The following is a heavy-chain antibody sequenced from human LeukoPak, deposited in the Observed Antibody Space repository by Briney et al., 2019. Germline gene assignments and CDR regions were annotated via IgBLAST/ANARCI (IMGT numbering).Heavy chain of an antibody. CDR3: ARDLSSSGWAFDY. J-gene: IGHJ4*02. CDR2: IGTGGDT. Sequence: GGSLRLSCATSGFTFKSYDMHWARQPTGKGLEWVSGIGTGGDTWYPGSVKGRFTIARDNAKNSVFLQMNSLRAEDTAVYYCARDLSSSGWAFDYWGQGTLVTVSS. CDR1: GFTFKSYD. D-gene: IGHD6-19*01. V-gene: IGHV3-13*01.